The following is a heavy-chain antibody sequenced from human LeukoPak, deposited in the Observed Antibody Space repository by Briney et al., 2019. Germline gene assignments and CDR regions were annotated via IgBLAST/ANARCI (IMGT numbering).Heavy chain of an antibody. Sequence: SETLSLTCTVSGGSISSSSYYWGWIRQPPGKGLDWIGSIYYSGSTYYNPSLKSRVTISVDTSKNQFSLKLSSVTAADTAVYYCARHPFYCSSTSCYNDAFDIWGQGTMVPVSS. CDR2: IYYSGST. CDR3: ARHPFYCSSTSCYNDAFDI. V-gene: IGHV4-39*01. J-gene: IGHJ3*02. CDR1: GGSISSSSYY. D-gene: IGHD2-2*02.